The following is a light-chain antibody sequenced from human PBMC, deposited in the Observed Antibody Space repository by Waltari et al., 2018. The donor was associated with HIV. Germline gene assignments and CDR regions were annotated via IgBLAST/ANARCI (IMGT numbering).Light chain of an antibody. J-gene: IGKJ1*01. Sequence: EIAMTQSPATLSVSPGERATLSCRASQSVSSNLAWYQLKPGQAPRLLIYAASTRATGFPARFSGSGSGTEFTLTISSLQSEDFAVYYCQQYNTWPSFGQGTKVEIK. CDR3: QQYNTWPS. CDR1: QSVSSN. CDR2: AAS. V-gene: IGKV3-15*01.